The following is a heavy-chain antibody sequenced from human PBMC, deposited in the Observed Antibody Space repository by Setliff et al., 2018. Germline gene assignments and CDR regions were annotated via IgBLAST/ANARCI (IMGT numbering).Heavy chain of an antibody. CDR1: GYTFTGYY. CDR3: ARDGDNYYDSSGYYLNHAFDI. CDR2: INPNSGGT. V-gene: IGHV1-2*06. Sequence: ASVKVSCKASGYTFTGYYMHWVRQAPGQGLEWMGRINPNSGGTNYAQKFQGRVTITADESTSTAYMELSSLRSEDTAVYYCARDGDNYYDSSGYYLNHAFDIWGQGTMVTVSS. D-gene: IGHD3-22*01. J-gene: IGHJ3*02.